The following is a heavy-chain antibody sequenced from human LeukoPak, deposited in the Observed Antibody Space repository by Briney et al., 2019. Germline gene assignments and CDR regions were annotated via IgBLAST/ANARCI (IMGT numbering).Heavy chain of an antibody. Sequence: PSQTLSLTCTVSGGSISSGDYYWSWIRQPPGKGLEWIGYIYYSGSTYYNPSLKSRVTISVDTSKNQFSPKLSSVTAADTAVYYCARAPRGYSYGLYFDYWGQGTLVTVSS. CDR2: IYYSGST. CDR3: ARAPRGYSYGLYFDY. D-gene: IGHD5-18*01. V-gene: IGHV4-30-4*01. CDR1: GGSISSGDYY. J-gene: IGHJ4*02.